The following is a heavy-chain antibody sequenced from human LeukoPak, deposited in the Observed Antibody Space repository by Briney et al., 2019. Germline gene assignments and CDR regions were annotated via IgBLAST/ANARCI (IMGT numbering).Heavy chain of an antibody. J-gene: IGHJ5*02. CDR3: ARELSSSWYPVRWFDP. CDR1: GGTFSSYA. CDR2: IIPIFGTA. V-gene: IGHV1-69*05. D-gene: IGHD6-13*01. Sequence: ASXKVSCKASGGTFSSYAISWVRQAPGQGLEWMGRIIPIFGTADYAQKFQGRVTITTDESTSTAYMELSSLRSEDTAVYYCARELSSSWYPVRWFDPWGQGTLVTVSS.